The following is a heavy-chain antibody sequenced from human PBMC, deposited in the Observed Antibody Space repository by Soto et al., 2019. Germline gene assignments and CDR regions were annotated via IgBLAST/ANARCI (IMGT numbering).Heavy chain of an antibody. CDR2: IIPIFGTA. V-gene: IGHV1-69*13. J-gene: IGHJ6*02. CDR1: GGTFSSYA. Sequence: SVKVSCKASGGTFSSYAISRVRQAPGQGLEWMGGIIPIFGTANYAQKFQGRVTITADESTSTAYMELSSLRSEDTAVYYCASPRDYYYYYGMDVWGQGTTVTVSS. CDR3: ASPRDYYYYYGMDV.